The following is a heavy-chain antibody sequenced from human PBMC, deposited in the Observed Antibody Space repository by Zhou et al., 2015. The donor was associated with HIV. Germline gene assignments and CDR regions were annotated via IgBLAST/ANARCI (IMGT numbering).Heavy chain of an antibody. J-gene: IGHJ2*01. V-gene: IGHV1-69*06. CDR2: IIPMFGTA. Sequence: QVQLVQSGAEVKKPGSSVKVSCKASGGTFRSDGISWVRQAPGQGLEWMGGIIPMFGTANDAQKFQGRVTLTADRSTSTAYMELRSLRYEDTAVYYCARERGGGTRPDWRYFDLWGRGTLVIVSS. CDR1: GGTFRSDG. D-gene: IGHD3-16*01. CDR3: ARERGGGTRPDWRYFDL.